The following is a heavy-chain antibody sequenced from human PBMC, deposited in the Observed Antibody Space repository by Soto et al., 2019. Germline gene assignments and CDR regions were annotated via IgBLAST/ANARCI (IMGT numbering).Heavy chain of an antibody. Sequence: QVQVVESGGGVVQPGRSLRLSCAASGFTFSTYAMHWVRQAPGKGLEWVAVISYDGSNEYYVDSVKGRFTISRDNSKNTLYLQMNSLRAEDTAVYYCAKVGYYDAFDIWGQGTMVTVSS. V-gene: IGHV3-30-3*01. J-gene: IGHJ3*02. CDR3: AKVGYYDAFDI. D-gene: IGHD5-18*01. CDR1: GFTFSTYA. CDR2: ISYDGSNE.